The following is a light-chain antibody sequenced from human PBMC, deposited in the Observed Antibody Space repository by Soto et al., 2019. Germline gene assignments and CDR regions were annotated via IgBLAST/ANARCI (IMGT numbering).Light chain of an antibody. J-gene: IGKJ2*03. CDR1: QSVTASN. CDR2: RAS. Sequence: EIVLTQSPGTLSLSPGESATLSCRASQSVTASNLAWYQQNPGQAPRLLIYRASNRATGIPDRFSGSGSGTEFTLTINRLEPGDFAVYYCQQYGSSGGHGFGQGTKVEIK. V-gene: IGKV3-20*01. CDR3: QQYGSSGGHG.